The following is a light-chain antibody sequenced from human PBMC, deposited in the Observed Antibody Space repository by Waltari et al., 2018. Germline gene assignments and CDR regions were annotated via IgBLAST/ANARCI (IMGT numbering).Light chain of an antibody. CDR1: QSVSSN. J-gene: IGKJ1*01. V-gene: IGKV3-15*01. CDR3: QQYNNWPPNT. Sequence: EIVMTQSPATLSVSPGERATLSCRASQSVSSNLAWYQQKPGQAPGLLIYGASTRATGIPARFSGSGSGTEFTLTISSLQSEDFAVYYCQQYNNWPPNTFGQGTKVEIK. CDR2: GAS.